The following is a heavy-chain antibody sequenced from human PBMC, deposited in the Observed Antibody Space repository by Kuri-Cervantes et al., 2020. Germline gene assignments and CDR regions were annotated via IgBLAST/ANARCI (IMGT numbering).Heavy chain of an antibody. Sequence: GESLKISCAASAFTFSSYWMTWVRQAPGKGLEWVANINQDGGEKHYVDSVKGRFTISRDNTKKSLYLQMNSLRAEDTAVYYCARGGWRAGTRGVAALDIWGQGTMVTVSS. CDR2: INQDGGEK. D-gene: IGHD6-13*01. CDR3: ARGGWRAGTRGVAALDI. V-gene: IGHV3-7*02. J-gene: IGHJ3*02. CDR1: AFTFSSYW.